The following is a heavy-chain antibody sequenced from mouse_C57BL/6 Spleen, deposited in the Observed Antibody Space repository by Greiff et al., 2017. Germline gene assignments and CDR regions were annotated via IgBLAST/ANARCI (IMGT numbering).Heavy chain of an antibody. V-gene: IGHV1-59*01. CDR2: IDPSASYT. Sequence: QVQLQQPGAELVRPGTSVTLSCKASGYTFTSYWMHWVKQRPGQGLEWIGVIDPSASYTNYTRNIKGQATLTVVTSSSTAYMQISSLTSEDSAVYYCGGYDVWLAYWGQGTLVTVSA. J-gene: IGHJ3*01. CDR1: GYTFTSYW. D-gene: IGHD2-2*01. CDR3: GGYDVWLAY.